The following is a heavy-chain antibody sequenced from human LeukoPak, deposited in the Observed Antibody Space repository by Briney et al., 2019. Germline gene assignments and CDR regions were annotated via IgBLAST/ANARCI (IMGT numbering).Heavy chain of an antibody. J-gene: IGHJ6*03. Sequence: SVKVSCKASGGTFSSYAISWVRQAPGQGLEWMGGIIPIFGTANYAQKFQGRVTITTDESTSTAYMELSSLRSEDTAVYYCARDLVRRIAAHYYMDVWGKGTTVTVSS. V-gene: IGHV1-69*05. CDR3: ARDLVRRIAAHYYMDV. CDR1: GGTFSSYA. D-gene: IGHD6-13*01. CDR2: IIPIFGTA.